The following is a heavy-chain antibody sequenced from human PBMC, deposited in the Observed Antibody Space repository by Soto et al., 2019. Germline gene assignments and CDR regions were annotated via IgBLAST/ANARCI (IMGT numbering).Heavy chain of an antibody. V-gene: IGHV1-2*02. CDR1: GYTFTGYY. CDR3: ARGHNYHDSSGYYGD. D-gene: IGHD3-22*01. CDR2: INPNSGDR. Sequence: QVQLVQSGAEVKKPGASVKVSCKASGYTFTGYYMHWVRQAPGQGLEWMGWINPNSGDRKYARKFQGRVTMTRDTPISTAYMELSRLRSDDTAVYYCARGHNYHDSSGYYGDWGQGTLVTVSS. J-gene: IGHJ4*02.